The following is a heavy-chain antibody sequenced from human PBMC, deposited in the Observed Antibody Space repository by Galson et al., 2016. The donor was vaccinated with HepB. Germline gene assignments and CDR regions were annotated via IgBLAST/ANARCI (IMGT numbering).Heavy chain of an antibody. CDR2: IWHDGSNQ. Sequence: LSLTCDVYGGSYSNYYWNWVRQAPDKGLEWVAVIWHDGSNQHYVDSVKGRFIVSRDNSKHTMDLQVSGLRAEDTAIYYCGKDPNGDYVGAHDMWGHGTMVVVSS. J-gene: IGHJ3*02. V-gene: IGHV3-33*06. D-gene: IGHD4-17*01. CDR1: GGSYSNYY. CDR3: GKDPNGDYVGAHDM.